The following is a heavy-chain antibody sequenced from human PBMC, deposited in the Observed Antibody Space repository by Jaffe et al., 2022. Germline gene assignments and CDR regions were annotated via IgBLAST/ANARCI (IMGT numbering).Heavy chain of an antibody. Sequence: EVQLVESGGGLVQPGRSLRLSCAASGFTFDDYAMHWVRQAPGKGLEWVSGISWNSGSIGYADSVKGRFTISRDNAKNSLYLQMNSLRAEDTALYYCAKDIDYGDYEIKSYFDYWGQGTLVTVSS. V-gene: IGHV3-9*01. J-gene: IGHJ4*02. CDR1: GFTFDDYA. CDR3: AKDIDYGDYEIKSYFDY. CDR2: ISWNSGSI. D-gene: IGHD4-17*01.